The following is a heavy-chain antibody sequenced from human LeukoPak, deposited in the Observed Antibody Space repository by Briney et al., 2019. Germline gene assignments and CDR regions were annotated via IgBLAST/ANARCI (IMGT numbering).Heavy chain of an antibody. J-gene: IGHJ6*02. CDR3: ARTYCTNGVCYTRSYYYGMDV. Sequence: GGSLRLSCATSGFTVSSNYMSSVRQAPGKGLEWVAVIYSGGSTYYADSVKGRFTISRDNSKNTLYLQMNSMRAEDTAVYYCARTYCTNGVCYTRSYYYGMDVWGQGTTVTVSS. CDR1: GFTVSSNY. V-gene: IGHV3-53*01. CDR2: IYSGGST. D-gene: IGHD2-8*01.